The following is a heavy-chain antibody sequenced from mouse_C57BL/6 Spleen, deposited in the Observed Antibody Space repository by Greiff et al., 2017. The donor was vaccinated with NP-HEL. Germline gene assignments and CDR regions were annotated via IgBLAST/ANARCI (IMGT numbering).Heavy chain of an antibody. CDR2: IYPSDSET. V-gene: IGHV1-52*01. J-gene: IGHJ3*01. D-gene: IGHD1-1*01. CDR3: ATDYCGSSYGFAY. Sequence: QVQLQQPGAELVRPGSSVKLSCKASGYTFTSYWMHWVKQRPIQGLEWIGNIYPSDSETHYNQKFKDKATLTVDKSSSTAYMQLSSLTSEDSAVYYCATDYCGSSYGFAYWGQGTLVTVSA. CDR1: GYTFTSYW.